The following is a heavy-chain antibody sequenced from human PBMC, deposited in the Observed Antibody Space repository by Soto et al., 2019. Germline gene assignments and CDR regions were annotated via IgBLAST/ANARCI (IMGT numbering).Heavy chain of an antibody. J-gene: IGHJ6*02. CDR3: ARRNYFYALDV. CDR2: INYSGST. Sequence: SETLSLTCAVSGWSFSGYYWGWVRQPPGKGLEWVGEINYSGSTNYNPSLKRRVTISVDTSKNQVSLKVTSVTAADTAMYYCARRNYFYALDVWGQGTTVTVS. CDR1: GWSFSGYY. V-gene: IGHV4-34*01.